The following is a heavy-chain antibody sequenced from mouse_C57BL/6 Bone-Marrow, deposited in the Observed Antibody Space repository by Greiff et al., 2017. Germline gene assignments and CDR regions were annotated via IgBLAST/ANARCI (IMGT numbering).Heavy chain of an antibody. Sequence: EVKLMESGGDLVKPGGSLKLSCAASGFTFSSYGMSWVRQTPDKRLGWVATISSGGSYTYYPDSVKGRFTISRDNAENTLYLQMSSLKSEDTAMYYCARFYYWYFDVWGTGTTVTVSS. V-gene: IGHV5-6*01. CDR1: GFTFSSYG. J-gene: IGHJ1*03. CDR2: ISSGGSYT. CDR3: ARFYYWYFDV.